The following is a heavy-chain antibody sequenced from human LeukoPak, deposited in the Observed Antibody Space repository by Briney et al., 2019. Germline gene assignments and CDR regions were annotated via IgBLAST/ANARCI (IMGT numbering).Heavy chain of an antibody. CDR2: ISWNSGSI. CDR1: GFTFDDYA. Sequence: GGSLRLSCAASGFTFDDYAMHWVRQAPGKGLQWVSGISWNSGSIGYADSVKGRFTISRDNAKNSLYLQMNSLRAEDTALYYCAKCYDSSGYYYAQSAFDIWGQGTMVTVSS. V-gene: IGHV3-9*01. J-gene: IGHJ3*02. D-gene: IGHD3-22*01. CDR3: AKCYDSSGYYYAQSAFDI.